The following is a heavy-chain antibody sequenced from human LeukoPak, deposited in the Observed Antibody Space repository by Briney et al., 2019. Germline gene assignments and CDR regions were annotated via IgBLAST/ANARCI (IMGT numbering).Heavy chain of an antibody. V-gene: IGHV1-18*01. CDR3: AREGTAGRYYFDY. J-gene: IGHJ4*02. CDR2: ISANNGNT. Sequence: ASVKVSCKASGYTFSSHGITWVRQAPGQGLEWMGWISANNGNTNYAQKLQGRVTVTTDTSTSIAYMDLRSLRSDDTAVYYCAREGTAGRYYFDYWGQGTLVTVSS. CDR1: GYTFSSHG. D-gene: IGHD3-10*01.